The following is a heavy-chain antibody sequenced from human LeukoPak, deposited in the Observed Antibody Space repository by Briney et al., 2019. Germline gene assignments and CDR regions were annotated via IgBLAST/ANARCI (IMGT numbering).Heavy chain of an antibody. Sequence: GGSLRLSCAASGFTFSSSAMNWVRQAPGKGLEWVSSINNVASHIYYAHSVKGRFTISRDNAKNSLYLQMNSLSDEDTAVYYCARDPTQYLRYGHFDYWGQGTLVTVSS. CDR2: INNVASHI. J-gene: IGHJ4*02. V-gene: IGHV3-21*01. CDR3: ARDPTQYLRYGHFDY. CDR1: GFTFSSSA. D-gene: IGHD5/OR15-5a*01.